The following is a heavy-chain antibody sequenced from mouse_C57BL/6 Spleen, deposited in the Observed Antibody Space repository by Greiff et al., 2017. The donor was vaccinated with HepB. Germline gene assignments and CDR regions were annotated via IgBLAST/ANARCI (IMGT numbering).Heavy chain of an antibody. V-gene: IGHV5-2*01. Sequence: EVQGVESGGGLVQPGESLKLSCESNEYEFPSHDMSWVRKTPEKRLELVAAINSDGGSTYYPDTMERRFIISRDTTKKTLYLQMSSLRSEDTALYYCAREGELGGGYFDVWGTGTTVTVSS. CDR3: AREGELGGGYFDV. CDR1: EYEFPSHD. J-gene: IGHJ1*03. D-gene: IGHD4-1*01. CDR2: INSDGGST.